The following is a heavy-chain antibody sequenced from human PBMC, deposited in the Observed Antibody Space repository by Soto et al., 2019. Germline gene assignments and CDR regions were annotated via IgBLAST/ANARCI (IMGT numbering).Heavy chain of an antibody. D-gene: IGHD2-2*01. CDR3: ARLEIVLVPAPIPVGFQY. CDR1: GYIFTRYT. CDR2: INVGNGNT. J-gene: IGHJ4*02. V-gene: IGHV1-3*01. Sequence: QVPLVQSGAEVKKPGASVKVSCQASGYIFTRYTMHWVRQAPGQRPEWMGRINVGNGNTRYSQRLQGRVTITWDTSANTAHMELSSLRSEDTAVYYCARLEIVLVPAPIPVGFQYWGQGPLVIVSS.